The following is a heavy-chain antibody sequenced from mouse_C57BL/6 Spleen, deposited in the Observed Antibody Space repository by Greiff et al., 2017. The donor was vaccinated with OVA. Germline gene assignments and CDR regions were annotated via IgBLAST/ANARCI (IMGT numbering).Heavy chain of an antibody. CDR3: AREAAMDY. V-gene: IGHV1-69*01. CDR2: IDPSDSYT. CDR1: GYTFTSYW. J-gene: IGHJ4*01. Sequence: QVQLQQPGAELVMPGASVKLSCKASGYTFTSYWMHWVKQRPGQGLEWIGEIDPSDSYTNYNQKFKGKSTLTVDKSSSTAYMQLSSLTSEDSAVYYWAREAAMDYWGQGTSVTVSS.